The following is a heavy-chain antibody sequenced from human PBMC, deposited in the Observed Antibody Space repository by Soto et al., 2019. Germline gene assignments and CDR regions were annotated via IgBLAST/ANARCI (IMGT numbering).Heavy chain of an antibody. J-gene: IGHJ5*02. CDR1: NGSISNFY. CDR2: IHGSGSA. D-gene: IGHD6-13*01. V-gene: IGHV4-4*07. CDR3: ARSSHKESWFDP. Sequence: SETLSLTCTVSNGSISNFYWNWIRQSAGKGLEWIGRIHGSGSATYNPSLRSRVTMSVDTSKNQLSLKVNSVTGADTAVYYCARSSHKESWFDPWGQGTLVTVS.